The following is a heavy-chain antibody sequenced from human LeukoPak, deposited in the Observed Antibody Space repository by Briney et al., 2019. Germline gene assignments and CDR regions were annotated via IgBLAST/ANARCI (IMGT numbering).Heavy chain of an antibody. CDR3: ARAVVMAGLRPYIWFDP. Sequence: SETLSLTCTVSAGSISSYYWSWIRQPPGKGLELIGYIYTSGSASYIPSLKSRVTISVDRSQNQFSLKLSSVTAADTAVYYCARAVVMAGLRPYIWFDPWGQGTLVTVSS. V-gene: IGHV4-4*09. CDR1: AGSISSYY. J-gene: IGHJ5*02. CDR2: IYTSGSA. D-gene: IGHD6-19*01.